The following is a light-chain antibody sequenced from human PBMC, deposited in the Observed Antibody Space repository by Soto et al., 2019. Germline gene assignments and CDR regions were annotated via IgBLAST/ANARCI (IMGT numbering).Light chain of an antibody. J-gene: IGKJ2*01. V-gene: IGKV1-39*01. CDR1: QSIISY. CDR3: QQTYSLPYT. Sequence: DVQMTQSPSSLSASVGDRVSITCRASQSIISYLNWYLHKPGKAPKLLIYASSILQSAVPSRFSGNGSGADFTLTISSLQPEDFATYFCQQTYSLPYTFGQGTKLEIK. CDR2: ASS.